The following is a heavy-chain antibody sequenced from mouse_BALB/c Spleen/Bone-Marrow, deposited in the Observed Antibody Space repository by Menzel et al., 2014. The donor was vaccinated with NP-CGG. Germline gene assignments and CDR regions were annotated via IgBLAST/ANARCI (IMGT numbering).Heavy chain of an antibody. CDR2: IDPANGNA. CDR1: GFNIKDTY. V-gene: IGHV14-3*02. CDR3: SSGNPLYARDY. Sequence: VQLQQSGAELVKPGASVKLSCTASGFNIKDTYMHWVKKRPEQGLEWFGWIDPANGNAKYDPNFQDKATITAHTSTNANYLHLNNMTSEDTAVYYCSSGNPLYARDYWGQGTSVTVSS. J-gene: IGHJ4*01. D-gene: IGHD6-1*01.